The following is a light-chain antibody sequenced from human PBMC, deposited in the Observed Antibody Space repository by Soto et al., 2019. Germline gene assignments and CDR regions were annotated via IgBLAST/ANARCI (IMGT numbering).Light chain of an antibody. CDR2: DTS. CDR3: QQRSSWPT. J-gene: IGKJ4*01. V-gene: IGKV3-11*01. Sequence: EIVLTQSPATLYLSPGERATLSCRASQSVSRYLAWYQQKPGQAPRLLIYDTSHRATGIPARFSGSGSGTDFTLTISSLEPEDFTVYYCQQRSSWPTFGGGTKVEIK. CDR1: QSVSRY.